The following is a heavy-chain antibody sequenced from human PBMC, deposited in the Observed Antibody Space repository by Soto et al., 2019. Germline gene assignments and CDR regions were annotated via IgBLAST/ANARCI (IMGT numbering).Heavy chain of an antibody. CDR2: INPNSGGT. CDR3: ARDRYSSSWYVRGYFQN. Sequence: ASVKVSCKASGYTFTGYYMHWVRQAPGQGLEWMGWINPNSGGTNYAQKFQGRVTMTRDTSISTAYMELSRLRSDDTAVYYCARDRYSSSWYVRGYFQNWGQGTLVTVSS. CDR1: GYTFTGYY. J-gene: IGHJ1*01. V-gene: IGHV1-2*02. D-gene: IGHD6-13*01.